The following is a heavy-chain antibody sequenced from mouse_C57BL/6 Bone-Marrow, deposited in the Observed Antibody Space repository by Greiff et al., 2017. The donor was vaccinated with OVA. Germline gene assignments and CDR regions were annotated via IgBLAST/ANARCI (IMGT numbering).Heavy chain of an antibody. J-gene: IGHJ3*01. Sequence: ESGPGLVKPSQSLSLTCSVTGYSITSGYYWNWIRQSPGNQLEWMGYISYDGSNNYNPSLKNRIAITRDTSKNQFFLKMNSVTTEDTATYYCAKIDYGNYWFAYWGQGTLVTVSA. CDR2: ISYDGSN. V-gene: IGHV3-6*01. CDR1: GYSITSGYY. D-gene: IGHD2-1*01. CDR3: AKIDYGNYWFAY.